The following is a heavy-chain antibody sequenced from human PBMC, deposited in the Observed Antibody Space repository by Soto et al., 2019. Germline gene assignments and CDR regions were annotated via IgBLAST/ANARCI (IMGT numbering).Heavy chain of an antibody. Sequence: PGGSLRLSCAASGFTFSSYSMNWVRQAPGNGLEWVSSISSSSSYIYYADSVKGRFTISRDNAKNSLYLQMNSLRAEDTAVYYCARDLGYDILTGHYYYGMDVWGQGTTVTV. V-gene: IGHV3-21*01. CDR1: GFTFSSYS. J-gene: IGHJ6*02. D-gene: IGHD3-9*01. CDR3: ARDLGYDILTGHYYYGMDV. CDR2: ISSSSSYI.